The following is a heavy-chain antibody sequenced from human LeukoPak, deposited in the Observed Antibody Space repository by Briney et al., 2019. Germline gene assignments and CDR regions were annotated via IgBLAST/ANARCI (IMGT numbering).Heavy chain of an antibody. CDR2: INHSGST. J-gene: IGHJ4*02. CDR1: GGSFGGYY. CDR3: ARLPRWELLRPEPYYFDY. Sequence: PSETLSLTCAVYGGSFGGYYWSWIRQPPGKGLEWIGEINHSGSTNYNPSLKSRVTISVDTSKNQFSLKLSSVTAADTAVYYCARLPRWELLRPEPYYFDYWGQGTLVTVSS. V-gene: IGHV4-34*01. D-gene: IGHD1-26*01.